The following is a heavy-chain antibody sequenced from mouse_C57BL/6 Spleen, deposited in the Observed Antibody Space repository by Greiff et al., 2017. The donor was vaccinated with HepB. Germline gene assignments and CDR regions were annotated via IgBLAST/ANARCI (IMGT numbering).Heavy chain of an antibody. CDR1: GYTFTSYW. CDR3: ARRCTTVGYAMDY. Sequence: QVQLQQPGAELVKPGASVKLSCKASGYTFTSYWMQWVKQRPGQGLEWIGEIDPSDSYTNYNQKFKGKVTLTVDTSSSTAYMQLSSLTSEDSAVYYCARRCTTVGYAMDYWGQGTAVTVSS. CDR2: IDPSDSYT. D-gene: IGHD1-1*01. V-gene: IGHV1-50*01. J-gene: IGHJ4*01.